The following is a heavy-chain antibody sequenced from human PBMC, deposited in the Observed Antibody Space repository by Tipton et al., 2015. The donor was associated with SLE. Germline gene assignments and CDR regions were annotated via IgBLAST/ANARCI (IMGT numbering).Heavy chain of an antibody. CDR2: IHKSGST. J-gene: IGHJ6*03. CDR1: GGSISTYY. Sequence: PGLVKPSETLSLTCTVSGGSISTYYWSWIRQSPGKGLEWIGYIHKSGSTHYHPSLRGRVTISVDASKNQFSLKLSSVTAADTAIYYCARDGAARRYYYYCMDVWGKGTPVTASS. D-gene: IGHD6-6*01. V-gene: IGHV4-4*08. CDR3: ARDGAARRYYYYCMDV.